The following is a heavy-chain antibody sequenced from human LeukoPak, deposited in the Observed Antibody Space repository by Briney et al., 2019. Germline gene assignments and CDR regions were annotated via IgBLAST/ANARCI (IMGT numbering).Heavy chain of an antibody. CDR1: GGVFTTYA. Sequence: SVKVSCKASGGVFTTYAISWVRQAPGQGLEWMGGVIPFLGTTNYAQKFQGRVTITADEPTRTAYMELTYLRSDDTAVYYCTIIPNVILFTHYFEYWGQGTLVTVSS. D-gene: IGHD3/OR15-3a*01. CDR2: VIPFLGTT. CDR3: TIIPNVILFTHYFEY. J-gene: IGHJ4*02. V-gene: IGHV1-69*13.